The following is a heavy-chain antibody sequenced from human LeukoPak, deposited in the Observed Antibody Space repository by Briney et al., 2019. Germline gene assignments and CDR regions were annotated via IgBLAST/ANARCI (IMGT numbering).Heavy chain of an antibody. CDR2: INSGGSYI. V-gene: IGHV3-21*01. J-gene: IGHJ4*02. Sequence: GGSLRLSCAASGFTFSSYSMNWVRQAPGKGLEWVSTINSGGSYIYYADSVRGRFTISRDNAKNSLYLQMNSLRAEDTAFYYCGRGEYFDSSGSFGYWGEGALVTVSS. CDR3: GRGEYFDSSGSFGY. D-gene: IGHD3-22*01. CDR1: GFTFSSYS.